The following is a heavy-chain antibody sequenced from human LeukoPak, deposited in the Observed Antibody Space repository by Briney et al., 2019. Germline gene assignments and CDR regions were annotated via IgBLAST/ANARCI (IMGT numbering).Heavy chain of an antibody. CDR2: ISSSSSYI. CDR1: GFTFSSYS. V-gene: IGHV3-21*01. J-gene: IGHJ3*02. CDR3: AREGANDAFDI. Sequence: PGGSLRLSCAASGFTFSSYSMNRVRQAPGKGLEWVSSISSSSSYIYYADSVKGRFTISRDNAKNSLYLQMNSLRAEDTAVYYCAREGANDAFDIWGQGTMVTVSS. D-gene: IGHD1-26*01.